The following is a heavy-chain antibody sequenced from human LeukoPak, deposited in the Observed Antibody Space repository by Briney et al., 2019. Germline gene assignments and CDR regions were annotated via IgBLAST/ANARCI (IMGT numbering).Heavy chain of an antibody. V-gene: IGHV3-30*18. CDR3: AKDQRIGWYPLDY. CDR2: ISFDGSNK. Sequence: PGGSLRLSCATSGFTFSSYGIHWVRQAPGKGLEWVAVISFDGSNKYYADSVKGRFTISRDNSKNTLYLQMSSLRAEDTALYYCAKDQRIGWYPLDYWGQGTLVTVSS. CDR1: GFTFSSYG. J-gene: IGHJ4*02. D-gene: IGHD3-3*01.